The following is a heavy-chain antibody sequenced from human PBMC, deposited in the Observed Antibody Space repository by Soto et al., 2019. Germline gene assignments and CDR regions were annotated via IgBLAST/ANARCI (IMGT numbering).Heavy chain of an antibody. CDR1: GGTFSSYA. V-gene: IGHV1-69*12. CDR2: IIPIFGTA. CDR3: ATDGACTNGVCPAYYFDY. J-gene: IGHJ4*02. D-gene: IGHD2-8*01. Sequence: QVQLVQSGAEVKKPGSSVKVSCKASGGTFSSYAISWVRQAPGQGLEWMGGIIPIFGTANYAQKFQGRVTITAGEATSTXXMALSSLRSEDTAVYYCATDGACTNGVCPAYYFDYWGQGTLVTVSS.